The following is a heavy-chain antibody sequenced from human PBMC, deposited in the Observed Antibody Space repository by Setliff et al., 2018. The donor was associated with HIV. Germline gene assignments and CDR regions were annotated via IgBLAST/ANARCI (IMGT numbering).Heavy chain of an antibody. V-gene: IGHV1-18*01. CDR2: ISAYNGNT. J-gene: IGHJ3*02. Sequence: ASVKVSCKASGYTFTSYGISWVRQAPGQGLEWMGWISAYNGNTNYAQKFRGRVTMTTDTSTSTAYMELRSLRSDDTAVYYCARDLKVYAMWGDAFDTWGQGAMVTVSS. CDR1: GYTFTSYG. CDR3: ARDLKVYAMWGDAFDT. D-gene: IGHD2-8*01.